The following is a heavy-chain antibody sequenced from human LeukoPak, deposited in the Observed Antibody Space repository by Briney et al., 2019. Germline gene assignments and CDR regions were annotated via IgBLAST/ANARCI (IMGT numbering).Heavy chain of an antibody. Sequence: GGSLRLSCAASGFTFSSYAMKWVRQAPGKGLEWVSAISRTSAYIYYSDSVKGRFTISRGNAKNSVYLQIDSLRAEDTAVYYRARDERRYCSDSSCYPGDYWGQGTLVTVSS. CDR1: GFTFSSYA. D-gene: IGHD2-2*01. V-gene: IGHV3-21*01. CDR3: ARDERRYCSDSSCYPGDY. J-gene: IGHJ4*02. CDR2: ISRTSAYI.